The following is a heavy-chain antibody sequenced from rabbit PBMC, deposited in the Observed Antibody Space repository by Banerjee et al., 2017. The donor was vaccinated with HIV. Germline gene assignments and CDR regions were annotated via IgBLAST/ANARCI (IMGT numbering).Heavy chain of an antibody. CDR3: VRENAYDPML. D-gene: IGHD6-1*01. CDR1: GFAFSNKYV. CDR2: INTSSGNT. Sequence: QEQLEESGGGLVQPEGSLTLTCTASGFAFSNKYVMFWVRLAPGKGLEWIGCINTSSGNTGYASCAKGRFTISKAWSATVTLQMPSLTAADTAAYFCVRENAYDPMLWGQGTLVTVS. V-gene: IGHV1S45*01. J-gene: IGHJ3*01.